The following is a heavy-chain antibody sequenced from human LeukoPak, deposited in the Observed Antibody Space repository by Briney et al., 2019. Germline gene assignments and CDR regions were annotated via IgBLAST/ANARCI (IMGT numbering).Heavy chain of an antibody. CDR2: LKSRSQGGTA. D-gene: IGHD2-2*02. J-gene: IGHJ3*02. V-gene: IGHV3-15*01. CDR1: GFTFNTAY. Sequence: PGGSLRLSCAASGFTFNTAYMSWLRQTPGKGLEWVGRLKSRSQGGTADYAAPVKGRFTISRDDSKNTLYLQMNSLRAEDTAVYYCARGLVVPAAILSDRFNAFDIWGQGTMVTVSS. CDR3: ARGLVVPAAILSDRFNAFDI.